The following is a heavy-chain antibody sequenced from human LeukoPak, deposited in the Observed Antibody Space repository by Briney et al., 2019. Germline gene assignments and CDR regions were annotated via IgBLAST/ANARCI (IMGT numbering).Heavy chain of an antibody. Sequence: ASVKVSCKASGYTFTSYGISWVRQAPGQGREWMGWISAYNGNTNYAQKLQGRVTMTTDTSTSTAYIELRSLRSDDTAVYYCARSSNWVRYYYYMDVWGKGTTVTVSS. V-gene: IGHV1-18*01. J-gene: IGHJ6*03. CDR3: ARSSNWVRYYYYMDV. CDR1: GYTFTSYG. D-gene: IGHD6-13*01. CDR2: ISAYNGNT.